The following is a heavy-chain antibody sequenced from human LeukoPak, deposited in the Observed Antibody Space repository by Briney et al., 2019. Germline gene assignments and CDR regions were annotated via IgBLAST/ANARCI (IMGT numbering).Heavy chain of an antibody. D-gene: IGHD6-6*01. CDR2: IYYSGST. V-gene: IGHV4-39*07. CDR1: GGSISSSSYY. CDR3: ARDVVAYSSSSFDY. Sequence: PSETLSLTCTVSGGSISSSSYYGGWIRQPPGKGLEWIGSIYYSGSTYYNPSLKSRVHISVDTSKNQFSLKLSSVTAAETAVYYCARDVVAYSSSSFDYWGQGTLVTVSS. J-gene: IGHJ4*02.